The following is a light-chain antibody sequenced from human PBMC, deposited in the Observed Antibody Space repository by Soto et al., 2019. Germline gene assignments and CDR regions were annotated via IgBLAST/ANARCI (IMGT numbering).Light chain of an antibody. CDR1: QSISSY. CDR2: AAS. Sequence: DIQMTQSPSSLSASVGDRVTITCRASQSISSYLNWYQQKPGKAPKLLIYAASSLQSGVPSRFSGSGSGTDFTVTIICLKKEDFARYDSQQRYSTPITFGHGTQVEI. V-gene: IGKV1-39*01. CDR3: QQRYSTPIT. J-gene: IGKJ1*01.